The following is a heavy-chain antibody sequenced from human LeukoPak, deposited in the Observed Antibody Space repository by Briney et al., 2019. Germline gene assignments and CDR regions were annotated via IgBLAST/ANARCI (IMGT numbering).Heavy chain of an antibody. CDR3: ARDRSPRGYYYGSGSYGD. J-gene: IGHJ4*02. D-gene: IGHD3-10*01. CDR2: INSDGSST. V-gene: IGHV3-74*01. CDR1: GFTFSSYW. Sequence: PGGSLRLSCAASGFTFSSYWMHWVRQAPGKGLVWVSRINSDGSSTSYADSVKGRFTISRDNAKNTLYLQMNSLRAEDTAVYYCARDRSPRGYYYGSGSYGDWGQGTLVTVSS.